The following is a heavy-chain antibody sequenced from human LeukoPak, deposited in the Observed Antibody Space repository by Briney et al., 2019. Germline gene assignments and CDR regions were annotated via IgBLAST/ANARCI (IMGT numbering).Heavy chain of an antibody. V-gene: IGHV3-23*01. Sequence: GVSLRVSCAASRFTFSSYAMNWVRQAPGKGLEWVSAIRGSGGSIYYTYSVKGRFTISRDNSKNTLFLQINSLRAEDTAVYYCAKVWGSYSTGYFDYWGQGTLVTVSS. CDR2: IRGSGGSI. D-gene: IGHD1-26*01. J-gene: IGHJ4*02. CDR1: RFTFSSYA. CDR3: AKVWGSYSTGYFDY.